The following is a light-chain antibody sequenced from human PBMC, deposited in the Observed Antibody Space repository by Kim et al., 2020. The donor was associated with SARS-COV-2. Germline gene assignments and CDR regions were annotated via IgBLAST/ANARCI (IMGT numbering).Light chain of an antibody. Sequence: QRVSMSCYGSTANIETNTVNRDQKLPGAATKLLIHTKNQRPSGVPDRFSGSRFGTSASLTISGLQSEDEADYFCAAWEDSPDGYVVFGGGTQLTVL. J-gene: IGLJ2*01. V-gene: IGLV1-44*01. CDR1: TANIETNT. CDR2: TKN. CDR3: AAWEDSPDGYVV.